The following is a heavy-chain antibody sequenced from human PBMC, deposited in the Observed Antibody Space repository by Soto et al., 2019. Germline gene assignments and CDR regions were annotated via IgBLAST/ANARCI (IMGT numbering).Heavy chain of an antibody. V-gene: IGHV1-69*13. D-gene: IGHD2-2*01. J-gene: IGHJ6*02. CDR1: GGTFSSYA. Sequence: SVKVSCKASGGTFSSYAISWVRQAPGQGLEWMGGIIPIFGTANYAQKFQGRVTITADESTSTAYMELSSLRSEDTAVYYCARHVPAAGYYYGMDVWGQGTTVTLSS. CDR2: IIPIFGTA. CDR3: ARHVPAAGYYYGMDV.